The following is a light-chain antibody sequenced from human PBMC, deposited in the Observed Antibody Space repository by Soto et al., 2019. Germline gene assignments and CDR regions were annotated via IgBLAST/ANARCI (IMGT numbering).Light chain of an antibody. Sequence: QSALTQPASVSGSPGQSITISCTGTSSDVGSYNLVSWYQQHPGKAPKLMIYEVSQRPSGHSNRFSGSKSGNTASLTISGLQAEDEADYYCCSYAGSSTLVFGGGTKLTVL. CDR2: EVS. V-gene: IGLV2-23*02. CDR1: SSDVGSYNL. CDR3: CSYAGSSTLV. J-gene: IGLJ2*01.